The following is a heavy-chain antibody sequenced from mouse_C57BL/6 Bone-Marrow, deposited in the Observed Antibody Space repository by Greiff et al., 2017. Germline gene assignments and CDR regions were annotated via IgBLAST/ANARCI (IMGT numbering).Heavy chain of an antibody. J-gene: IGHJ3*01. CDR1: GFNITDYY. V-gene: IGHV14-4*01. CDR3: ARRYYGNDAWFAY. D-gene: IGHD2-2*01. CDR2: IDPENGDT. Sequence: EVQLQQSGAELVRPGASVKLSCTASGFNITDYYMHWVKQRPGQGLEWIGWIDPENGDTGYASKFPGKATITADTSSNTAYLELSSLTSEDTAVYYCARRYYGNDAWFAYWGQGTLVTGSA.